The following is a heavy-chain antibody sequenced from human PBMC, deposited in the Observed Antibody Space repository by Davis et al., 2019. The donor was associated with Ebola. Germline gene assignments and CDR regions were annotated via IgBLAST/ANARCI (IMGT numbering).Heavy chain of an antibody. V-gene: IGHV3-33*01. Sequence: GGSLRLSCAASGFTFSSYGMHWVRQAPGKGLEWVAVIWYDGSNKYYADSVKGRFTISRDNSKNTLYLQMNSLRAEDTAVYYCARSWWIAAAGTAWFDPWGQGTLVTVSS. J-gene: IGHJ5*02. CDR2: IWYDGSNK. CDR1: GFTFSSYG. CDR3: ARSWWIAAAGTAWFDP. D-gene: IGHD6-13*01.